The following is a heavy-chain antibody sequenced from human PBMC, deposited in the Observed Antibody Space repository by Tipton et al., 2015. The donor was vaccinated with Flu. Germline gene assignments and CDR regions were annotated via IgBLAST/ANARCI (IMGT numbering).Heavy chain of an antibody. V-gene: IGHV3-7*01. CDR2: INYDGSTI. J-gene: IGHJ4*02. CDR1: GFIFTDYW. CDR3: TRRLVED. Sequence: AVSGFIFTDYWMAWVRQAPGKGLEWVANINYDGSTIYYLDSVKGRFTISRDNAKNSLYLQMNNLRAEDTAVYYCTRRLVEDWGQGTQVTVSS.